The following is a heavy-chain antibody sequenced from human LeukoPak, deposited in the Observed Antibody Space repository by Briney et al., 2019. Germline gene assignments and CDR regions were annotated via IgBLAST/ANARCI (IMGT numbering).Heavy chain of an antibody. CDR2: IYHSGST. V-gene: IGHV4-38-2*02. CDR3: ARAQYYDYVWGSYRN. J-gene: IGHJ4*02. Sequence: PSETLSLTCTVSGYSISSGYYWGWIRQPPGKGLEWIGCIYHSGSTYYNPSLKSRVTISVDTSKNQFSLKLSSVTAADTAVYYCARAQYYDYVWGSYRNWGQGTLVTVSS. CDR1: GYSISSGYY. D-gene: IGHD3-16*02.